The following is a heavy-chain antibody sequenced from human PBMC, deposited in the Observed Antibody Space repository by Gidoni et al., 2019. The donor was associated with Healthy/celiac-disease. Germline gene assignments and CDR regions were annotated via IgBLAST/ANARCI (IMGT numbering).Heavy chain of an antibody. CDR2: TYYRSKWYN. CDR1: GDSVSSNSAA. V-gene: IGHV6-1*01. D-gene: IGHD6-13*01. CDR3: ARVRSGTAAGPEYYYYMDV. J-gene: IGHJ6*03. Sequence: QVQLQQSGPGLVKPSQTLSLTCATSGDSVSSNSAAWNWIRQSPSRGLEWLGRTYYRSKWYNAYAVSVKSRITINPDTSKNQFSLQLNSVTPEDTAVYYCARVRSGTAAGPEYYYYMDVWGKGTTVTVSS.